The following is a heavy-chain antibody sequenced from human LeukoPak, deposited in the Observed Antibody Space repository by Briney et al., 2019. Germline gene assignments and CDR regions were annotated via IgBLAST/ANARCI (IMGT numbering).Heavy chain of an antibody. Sequence: SETLSLTCAVYGGSFSGYYWSWIRQPPGKGLEWIGEINHSGSTNYNPSLKSRVAISVDTSKNQFSLKLSSVTAADTAVYYCARGRNGWYSWFDYWGQGTLVTVSS. D-gene: IGHD6-19*01. CDR1: GGSFSGYY. CDR3: ARGRNGWYSWFDY. V-gene: IGHV4-34*01. CDR2: INHSGST. J-gene: IGHJ4*02.